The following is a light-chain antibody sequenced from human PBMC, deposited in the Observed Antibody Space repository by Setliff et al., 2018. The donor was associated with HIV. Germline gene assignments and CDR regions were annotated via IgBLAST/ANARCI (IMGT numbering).Light chain of an antibody. V-gene: IGLV2-14*01. CDR3: SSYTISSTLV. Sequence: QSVLTQPASVSGSPGQSITIACTGTSSDVGGYNYVSWYQQHPGKAPKLMIYDVSKRPSGVSNRFSGSKSANTASLTISGLQAEDGADYYCSSYTISSTLVFGGGTKVNVL. CDR2: DVS. CDR1: SSDVGGYNY. J-gene: IGLJ2*01.